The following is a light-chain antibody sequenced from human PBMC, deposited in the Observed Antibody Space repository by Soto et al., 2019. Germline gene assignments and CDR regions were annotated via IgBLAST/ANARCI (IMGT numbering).Light chain of an antibody. Sequence: DILLTQSLATLSLSPGERATLSCRASQSVGISLAWFQQKPGQAPRLLIYDASNRATGIPARFSGSGSGTDFTLTISSLXPEDFAVYYCQQRGSWPQLTFGGGTKVDIK. V-gene: IGKV3-11*01. CDR2: DAS. J-gene: IGKJ4*01. CDR1: QSVGIS. CDR3: QQRGSWPQLT.